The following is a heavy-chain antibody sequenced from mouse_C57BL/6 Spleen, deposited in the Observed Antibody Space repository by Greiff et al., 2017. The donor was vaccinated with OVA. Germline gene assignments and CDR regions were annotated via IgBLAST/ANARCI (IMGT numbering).Heavy chain of an antibody. V-gene: IGHV1-42*01. CDR2: INPSTGGT. Sequence: EVKLMESGPELVKPGASVKISCKASGYSFTGYYMNWVKQSPEKSLEWIGEINPSTGGTTYNQKFKAKATLTVDKSSSTAYMQLKSLTSEDSAVYYCALTGRGAMDYWGQGTSVTVSS. J-gene: IGHJ4*01. D-gene: IGHD4-1*01. CDR1: GYSFTGYY. CDR3: ALTGRGAMDY.